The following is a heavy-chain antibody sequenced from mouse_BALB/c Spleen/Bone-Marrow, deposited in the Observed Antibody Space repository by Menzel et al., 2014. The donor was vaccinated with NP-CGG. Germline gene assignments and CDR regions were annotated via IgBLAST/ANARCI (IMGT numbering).Heavy chain of an antibody. J-gene: IGHJ1*01. V-gene: IGHV4-1*02. D-gene: IGHD1-1*01. Sequence: EVKVVESGGGLVQPGGSLKLSCAASGFDFSRYWMSWVRQAPGKGLEWIGGINPDSNTINYTPSLKDKFIISRDNAKNTLYLQMSKVRSEDTALYYCAGLNYYGNLFVWGAGTTVTVSS. CDR3: AGLNYYGNLFV. CDR2: INPDSNTI. CDR1: GFDFSRYW.